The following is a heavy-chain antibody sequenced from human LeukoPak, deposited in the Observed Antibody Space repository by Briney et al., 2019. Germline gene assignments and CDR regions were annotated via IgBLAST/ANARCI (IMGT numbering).Heavy chain of an antibody. J-gene: IGHJ6*02. CDR2: ISYDGNYK. D-gene: IGHD4-17*01. V-gene: IGHV3-30*03. CDR3: ARETTVTNYGMDV. Sequence: GGSLRLSCVASGFSFSSYGIHWVRQAPGKGLEWVAVISYDGNYKYYADSVKGRFTVSRDNSKNALYLQMNSLRAEDTAVYYCARETTVTNYGMDVWGQGTTVTVSS. CDR1: GFSFSSYG.